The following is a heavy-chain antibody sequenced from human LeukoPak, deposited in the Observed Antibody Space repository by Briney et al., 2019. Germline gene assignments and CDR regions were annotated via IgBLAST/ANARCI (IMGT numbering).Heavy chain of an antibody. D-gene: IGHD1-20*01. CDR1: GGSISSYY. V-gene: IGHV4-59*12. Sequence: PSETLSLTCTVSGGSISSYYWSWIRQPPGKGLEWIGYIYYSGSTNYNPSLKSRVTISVDTSKNQFSLKLSSVTAADTAVYYCARARSVGITGTTGVDWFDPWGQGTLVTVSS. CDR3: ARARSVGITGTTGVDWFDP. J-gene: IGHJ5*02. CDR2: IYYSGST.